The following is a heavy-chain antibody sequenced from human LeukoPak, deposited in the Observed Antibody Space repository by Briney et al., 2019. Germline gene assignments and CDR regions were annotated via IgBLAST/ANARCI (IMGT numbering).Heavy chain of an antibody. CDR3: ARVISVAGSTVDY. Sequence: ASVKVSCKASGYTFTNYGISWVRHAPGQGLEWMGWISAYNGNTNYAQKLRGRVTMTTDTSTSTAYMELRSLRSDDTAVYYCARVISVAGSTVDYWGQGTLVTVSS. V-gene: IGHV1-18*01. CDR2: ISAYNGNT. CDR1: GYTFTNYG. D-gene: IGHD6-19*01. J-gene: IGHJ4*02.